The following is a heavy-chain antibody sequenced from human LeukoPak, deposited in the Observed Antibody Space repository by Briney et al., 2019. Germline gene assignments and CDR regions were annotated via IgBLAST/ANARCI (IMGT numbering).Heavy chain of an antibody. D-gene: IGHD6-6*01. V-gene: IGHV4-4*07. CDR3: ARILYISSSSQFDY. J-gene: IGHJ4*02. CDR2: VYSSGST. CDR1: GASMHSYY. Sequence: SETLSLTCTVSGASMHSYYWSWIRQPPGKGLEWIGRVYSSGSTKYNPSLNSRVTMSVDTSKNQFSLKLSSVTAADTAVYYCARILYISSSSQFDYGGQGSLVTVFS.